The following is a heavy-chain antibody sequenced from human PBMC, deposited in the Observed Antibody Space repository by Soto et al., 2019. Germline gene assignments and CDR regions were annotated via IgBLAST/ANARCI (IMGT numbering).Heavy chain of an antibody. V-gene: IGHV1-69*13. Sequence: SVKVSCKASGYTFTGYYMHWVRQAPGQGLEWMGGIIPIFGTANYAQKFQGRVTITADESTSTAYMELSSLRSEDTAVYYCAVNYYDSSGYYNDYWGQGTLVTVSS. CDR2: IIPIFGTA. CDR3: AVNYYDSSGYYNDY. J-gene: IGHJ4*02. CDR1: GYTFTGYY. D-gene: IGHD3-22*01.